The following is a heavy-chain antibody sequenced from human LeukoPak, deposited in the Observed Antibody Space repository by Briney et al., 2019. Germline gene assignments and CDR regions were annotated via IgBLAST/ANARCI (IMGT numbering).Heavy chain of an antibody. CDR3: ATSADYDYVWGSFYHDAFDI. D-gene: IGHD3-16*01. Sequence: ASVKVSCKASGYTFTMYYIHWVRQAPGQGLEWMGMINPSDGATTYAQRFQGRVTMTRDMSTTTVYMDPRSLRFEDTAVYYCATSADYDYVWGSFYHDAFDIWGQGTMVTVSS. CDR2: INPSDGAT. V-gene: IGHV1-46*01. J-gene: IGHJ3*02. CDR1: GYTFTMYY.